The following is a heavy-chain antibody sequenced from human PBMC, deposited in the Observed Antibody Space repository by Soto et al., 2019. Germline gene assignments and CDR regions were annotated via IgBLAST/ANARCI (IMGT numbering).Heavy chain of an antibody. CDR1: GFTFSDYY. J-gene: IGHJ6*02. CDR2: ISSSGSTI. Sequence: GGSLRLSCAVSGFTFSDYYMSWIRQAPEKGLEWVSYISSSGSTIYYADSVKGRFTISRDNAKDSLYLQMNSLRAEDTAVYYCARERTWIQLESSVVGMDVWGQGTTVTVSS. D-gene: IGHD5-18*01. CDR3: ARERTWIQLESSVVGMDV. V-gene: IGHV3-11*01.